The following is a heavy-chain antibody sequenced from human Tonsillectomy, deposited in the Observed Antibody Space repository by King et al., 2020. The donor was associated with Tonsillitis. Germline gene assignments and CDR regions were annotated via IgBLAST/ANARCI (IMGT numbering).Heavy chain of an antibody. D-gene: IGHD3-10*01. J-gene: IGHJ4*02. Sequence: QLVQSGAEVKKPGSSVKVSCKASGGTFSSYAISWVRQAPGQGLEWMGRIIPILGIANYAQKFQGRVTITADKSTSTAYMELSSLRSEDTAVYYCARDTMVRGVIITGGDYWGQGTLVNVSS. CDR3: ARDTMVRGVIITGGDY. CDR1: GGTFSSYA. V-gene: IGHV1-69*09. CDR2: IIPILGIA.